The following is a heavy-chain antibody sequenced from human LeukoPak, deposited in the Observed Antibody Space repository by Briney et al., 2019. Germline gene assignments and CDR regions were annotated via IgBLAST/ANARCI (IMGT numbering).Heavy chain of an antibody. V-gene: IGHV1-24*01. CDR2: FDPEDGET. D-gene: IGHD1-26*01. CDR3: ATDGVPWELRNYYYGMDV. CDR1: GYTLTELS. J-gene: IGHJ6*02. Sequence: ASVKVSCKVSGYTLTELSMHWVRQAPGKGLEWMGGFDPEDGETIYAQKFQGRVTMTEDTSTDTAYMELSSLRSEDTAVYYCATDGVPWELRNYYYGMDVWGQGTTVTVSS.